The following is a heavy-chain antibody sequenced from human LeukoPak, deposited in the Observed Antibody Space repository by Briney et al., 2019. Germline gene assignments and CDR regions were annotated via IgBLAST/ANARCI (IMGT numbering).Heavy chain of an antibody. CDR2: INSDGSST. Sequence: GGSLRLSCAASGFTFSSYWMHRVRQAPGKGLVWVSRINSDGSSTSYADSVKGLFTICRDNAKNTLYLQMNSLRAEDTAVYYCARMRWYYDAFDIWGQGTMVTVSS. CDR3: ARMRWYYDAFDI. V-gene: IGHV3-74*01. J-gene: IGHJ3*02. CDR1: GFTFSSYW. D-gene: IGHD2-15*01.